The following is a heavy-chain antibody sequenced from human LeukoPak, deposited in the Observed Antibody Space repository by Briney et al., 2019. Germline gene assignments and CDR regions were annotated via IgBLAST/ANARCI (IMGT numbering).Heavy chain of an antibody. J-gene: IGHJ4*02. Sequence: ASVKVSCKASGGTFSSYAISWVRQAPGQGLEWMGGIIPIFGTANYAQKFQGRVTITTDESTSTAYMELSSLRSEDTAVYYCARGRRYCSSTSCYTPPVYWGQGTLVNVSS. CDR2: IIPIFGTA. V-gene: IGHV1-69*05. CDR1: GGTFSSYA. CDR3: ARGRRYCSSTSCYTPPVY. D-gene: IGHD2-2*02.